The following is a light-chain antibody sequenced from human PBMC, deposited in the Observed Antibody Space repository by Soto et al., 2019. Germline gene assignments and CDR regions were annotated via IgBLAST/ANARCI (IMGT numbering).Light chain of an antibody. V-gene: IGKV1-13*02. CDR1: QGISSA. J-gene: IGKJ4*01. CDR3: LQHNSYPRLT. CDR2: DAS. Sequence: AIQLTQSPSSLSASVGDRVSITCRASQGISSALAWYQHKPGKAPKILIYDASSLQSGVPSRFSGSESGTECTLTISSLQPEDFATYYCLQHNSYPRLTFGGGTKVEIK.